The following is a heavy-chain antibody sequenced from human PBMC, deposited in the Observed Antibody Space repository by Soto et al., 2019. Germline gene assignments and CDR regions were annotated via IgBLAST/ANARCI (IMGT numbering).Heavy chain of an antibody. CDR2: IYPGDSDT. V-gene: IGHV5-51*01. J-gene: IGHJ2*01. D-gene: IGHD4-17*01. CDR1: GYSFTSYW. Sequence: GESLKISCKGSGYSFTSYWIGWVRQMPGKGLEWMGIIYPGDSDTRYSPSFQGQVTISADKSISTAYLQWSSLKASDTAMYYCARSGDGDYSYWYFDLWGRGTLVTVSS. CDR3: ARSGDGDYSYWYFDL.